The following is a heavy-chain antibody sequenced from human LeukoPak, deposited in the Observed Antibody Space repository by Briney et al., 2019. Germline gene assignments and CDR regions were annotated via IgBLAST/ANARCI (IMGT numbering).Heavy chain of an antibody. V-gene: IGHV3-7*01. CDR3: AKDNGLHDFWSGYCWDPPPSFDY. J-gene: IGHJ4*02. Sequence: GGSLRLSCAASGFNISDFWMTWVRQAPGKGLEWVANIKEDGTEKHLVDSVKGRFTISRDNSKNTLYLQMNSLRAEDTAVYYCAKDNGLHDFWSGYCWDPPPSFDYWGQGTLVTVSS. CDR1: GFNISDFW. D-gene: IGHD3-3*01. CDR2: IKEDGTEK.